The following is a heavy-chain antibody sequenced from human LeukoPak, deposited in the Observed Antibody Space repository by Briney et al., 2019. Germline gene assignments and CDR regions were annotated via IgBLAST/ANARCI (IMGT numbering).Heavy chain of an antibody. D-gene: IGHD6-13*01. J-gene: IGHJ4*02. CDR2: IKQDGSEK. V-gene: IGHV3-7*01. Sequence: GGSLKLSCAASGFTFSSYWMSWVRQAPGKGLEWVANIKQDGSEKYYVDSVKGRFTISRDNAKNSLYLQMNSLRAEDTAVYYCARGHGSSWYDFDYWGQGALVTVSS. CDR1: GFTFSSYW. CDR3: ARGHGSSWYDFDY.